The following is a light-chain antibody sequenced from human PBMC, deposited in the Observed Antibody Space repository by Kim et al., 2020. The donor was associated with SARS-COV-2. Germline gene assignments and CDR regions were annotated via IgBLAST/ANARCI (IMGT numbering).Light chain of an antibody. V-gene: IGLV1-44*01. CDR2: SNN. J-gene: IGLJ2*01. CDR1: RSNIGSNT. CDR3: AAWDDSLNGVV. Sequence: GQRVTISCSGSRSNIGSNTVSWYQQLPGTAPNLLIYSNNQRPSGVPDRFSGSKSGTSASLAISGLQSEDEADYYCAAWDDSLNGVVFGGGTQLTVL.